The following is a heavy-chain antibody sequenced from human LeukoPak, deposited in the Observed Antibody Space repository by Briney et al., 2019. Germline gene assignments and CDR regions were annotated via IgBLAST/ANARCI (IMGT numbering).Heavy chain of an antibody. CDR2: IYTSGIT. CDR1: GGSINSGSYF. D-gene: IGHD1-26*01. V-gene: IGHV4-61*02. Sequence: SETLSLTCTVSGGSINSGSYFWSWIRQPAGKGLEWIGRIYTSGITNYNSSLMSRATISIDTSKNQFSLKLSSVTAADTAVYYCARSNSGSYRVLDYWGQGALVTVSS. J-gene: IGHJ4*02. CDR3: ARSNSGSYRVLDY.